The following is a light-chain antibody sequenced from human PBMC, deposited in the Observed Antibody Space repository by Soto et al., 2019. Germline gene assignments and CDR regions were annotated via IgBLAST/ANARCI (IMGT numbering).Light chain of an antibody. J-gene: IGKJ3*01. Sequence: EIVLTQSPGTLSLSPGERATLSCRASQSVSDSYLAWYQQNPGQAPRLLIYASSRATGIPDRFSGSGSGTDFTLTIRRLEDEDFAVYYCQHYGTSAMFGPGTKVDIK. CDR1: QSVSDSY. CDR2: AS. V-gene: IGKV3-20*01. CDR3: QHYGTSAM.